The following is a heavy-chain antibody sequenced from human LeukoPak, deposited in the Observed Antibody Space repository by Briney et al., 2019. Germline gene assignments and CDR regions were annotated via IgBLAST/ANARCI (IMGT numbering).Heavy chain of an antibody. CDR3: ARDEGVVVRGVIITPDY. V-gene: IGHV4-34*01. Sequence: SETLSLTCAVYGGSFSGYYWSWIRQPPGKGLEWIGSIYHSGSAYYNPSLKSRVTISVDTSKNQFSLKLSSVTAADTAVYYCARDEGVVVRGVIITPDYWGQGTLVTVSS. CDR1: GGSFSGYY. J-gene: IGHJ4*02. D-gene: IGHD3-10*01. CDR2: IYHSGSA.